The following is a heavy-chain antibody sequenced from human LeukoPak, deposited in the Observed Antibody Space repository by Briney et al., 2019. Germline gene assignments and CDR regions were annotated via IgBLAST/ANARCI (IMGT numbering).Heavy chain of an antibody. V-gene: IGHV4-30-2*01. D-gene: IGHD2-2*01. Sequence: PSQTLSLTCSVSGGSISSGAYYWNWIRQPPGRSLEWIGYIYRSGYTYYNPSLKSRVTISVEKSENQFSLKLSSVTAADTAVYYCARGPYCDSTRCSMSDFDYWGQGTLVTVSS. CDR3: ARGPYCDSTRCSMSDFDY. CDR1: GGSISSGAYY. CDR2: IYRSGYT. J-gene: IGHJ4*02.